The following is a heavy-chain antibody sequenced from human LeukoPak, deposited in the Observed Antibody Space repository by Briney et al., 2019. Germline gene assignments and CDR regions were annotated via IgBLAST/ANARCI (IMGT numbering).Heavy chain of an antibody. Sequence: GGSLRLSCAASGFTFSSYAMNWVRQAPGKGLEWVSSINGDGVSRYYADSVKGRFTISRDNSKNTLYMQMNSLRAEDTAVYYCAKVGGYTNYWGQGTLVTVSS. D-gene: IGHD5-12*01. V-gene: IGHV3-23*01. J-gene: IGHJ4*02. CDR3: AKVGGYTNY. CDR2: INGDGVSR. CDR1: GFTFSSYA.